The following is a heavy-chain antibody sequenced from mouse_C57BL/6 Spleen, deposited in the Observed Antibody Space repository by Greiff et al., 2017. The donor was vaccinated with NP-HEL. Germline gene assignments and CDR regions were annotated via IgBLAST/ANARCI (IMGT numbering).Heavy chain of an antibody. CDR1: GYTFTDYY. D-gene: IGHD2-4*01. V-gene: IGHV1-19*01. J-gene: IGHJ3*01. Sequence: VQLQQSGPVLVKPGASVKMSCKASGYTFTDYYMNWVKQSHGKSLEWIGVINPYNGGTSYNQKFKGKATLTVDKSSSTAYMELNSLTSEDSAVYYCARGYDYEGFAYWGQGTLVTVSA. CDR2: INPYNGGT. CDR3: ARGYDYEGFAY.